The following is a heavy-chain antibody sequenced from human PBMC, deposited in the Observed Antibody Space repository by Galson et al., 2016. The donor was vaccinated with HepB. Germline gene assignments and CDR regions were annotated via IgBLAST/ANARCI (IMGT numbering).Heavy chain of an antibody. CDR2: IYQSGST. Sequence: SETLSLTCAVSGGSISSSNRWSWVRQPPGKGLEWIGEIYQSGSTNYNPSLKSRVTISVDKSKNEFSLKLRSVTAADTAVYYCAREGWPYQYFDYWGQGTLVTVSS. V-gene: IGHV4-4*02. CDR1: GGSISSSNR. CDR3: AREGWPYQYFDY. J-gene: IGHJ4*02. D-gene: IGHD5-24*01.